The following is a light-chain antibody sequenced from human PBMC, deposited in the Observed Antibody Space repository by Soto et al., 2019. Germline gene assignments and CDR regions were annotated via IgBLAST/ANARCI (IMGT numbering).Light chain of an antibody. Sequence: EIVTTQSPATLSVSPGDTATLSCRASQSVRSNLAWYQQKPGQAPRLLIYSTSNRATGIPDRFSGSGSGTDFTLTISGLEPEDFAVYYCQQYGSSQTFGQGTKVDIK. CDR3: QQYGSSQT. J-gene: IGKJ1*01. CDR2: STS. CDR1: QSVRSN. V-gene: IGKV3-20*01.